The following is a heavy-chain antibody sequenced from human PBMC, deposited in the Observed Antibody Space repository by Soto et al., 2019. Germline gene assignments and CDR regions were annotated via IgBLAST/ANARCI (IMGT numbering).Heavy chain of an antibody. D-gene: IGHD6-6*01. CDR1: GYTFTIYD. J-gene: IGHJ5*02. V-gene: IGHV1-8*02. CDR2: MNTNTNTT. Sequence: ASVKVSCTASGYTFTIYDINWVRQSPGQGLEWIGWMNTNTNTTDSAEVFEGRVSLTWDTSISTAYMQLNSLKIDDTAVYYCAREVVETSALWLDPWGQGTLVTVSS. CDR3: AREVVETSALWLDP.